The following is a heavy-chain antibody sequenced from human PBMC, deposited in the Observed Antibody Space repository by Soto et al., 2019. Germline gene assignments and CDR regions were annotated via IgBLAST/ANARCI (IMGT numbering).Heavy chain of an antibody. Sequence: QVQLVQSGAEAKKPGASVKLSCKASGYTFTNYYLHWVRQAPGQGLEWMGTINPSGGSTSYAQKFQGRVSRTRDTSTSAVYMELSSLRSEDTAVYYCARAWAYDSSSAAFQYWGQGTLVTVSS. V-gene: IGHV1-46*01. CDR1: GYTFTNYY. CDR2: INPSGGST. D-gene: IGHD6-6*01. J-gene: IGHJ1*01. CDR3: ARAWAYDSSSAAFQY.